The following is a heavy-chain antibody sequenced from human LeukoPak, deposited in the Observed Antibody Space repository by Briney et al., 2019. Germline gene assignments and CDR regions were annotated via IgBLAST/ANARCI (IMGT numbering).Heavy chain of an antibody. J-gene: IGHJ4*02. CDR1: VGTYINYA. Sequence: SVKVSCKASVGTYINYAISWVGQARGQGLEWMGGIIPIFGTANCAQKFQGRVTSTVDESTSTAYMELSSLRSEDGAVYYCASTPPRDIVVVVAADDYFDYWGQGTLVTVSS. CDR2: IIPIFGTA. V-gene: IGHV1-69*13. D-gene: IGHD2-15*01. CDR3: ASTPPRDIVVVVAADDYFDY.